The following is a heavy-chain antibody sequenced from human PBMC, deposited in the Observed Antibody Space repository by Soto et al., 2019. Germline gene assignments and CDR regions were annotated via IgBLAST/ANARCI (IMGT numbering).Heavy chain of an antibody. D-gene: IGHD2-15*01. V-gene: IGHV1-2*04. J-gene: IGHJ4*02. CDR1: GYTFTGYY. CDR3: ARERSGGSCCYFDY. CDR2: INPNSGGT. Sequence: ASVKVSCKASGYTFTGYYMHWVRQAPGQGLEWMGWINPNSGGTNYAQKFQGWVTMTRDTSISTAYMELSRLRSDDTAVYYCARERSGGSCCYFDYWGQGTLVTSPQ.